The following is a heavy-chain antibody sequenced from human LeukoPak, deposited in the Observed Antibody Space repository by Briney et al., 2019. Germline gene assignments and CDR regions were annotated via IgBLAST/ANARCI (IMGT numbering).Heavy chain of an antibody. CDR3: ARDRPAEKISVWFGGPPAGLDPFDI. CDR1: GASISSYD. Sequence: SETLSLTCAVSGASISSYDWSWIRQPPGKGLEWIGGIYNSGRTNDNPSLKSRVTIPKDTSKNQVSLNLRSVTAADTAVYYCARDRPAEKISVWFGGPPAGLDPFDIWGQGKMVIVSS. J-gene: IGHJ3*02. CDR2: IYNSGRT. D-gene: IGHD3-10*01. V-gene: IGHV4-59*01.